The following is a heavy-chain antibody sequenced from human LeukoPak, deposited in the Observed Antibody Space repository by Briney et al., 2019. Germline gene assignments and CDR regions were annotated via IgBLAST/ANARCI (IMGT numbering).Heavy chain of an antibody. CDR2: ISGGGDAT. CDR3: AIKAKGDY. CDR1: DFSFITYA. D-gene: IGHD3-10*01. Sequence: GGSLRLSCAASDFSFITYAMSWVRQAPGKGLEWVSTISGGGDATYYADSVKGRFTISRDNSKNTLYLQMNSLRAEDTAVYYSAIKAKGDYWGQGTLVTVSS. J-gene: IGHJ4*02. V-gene: IGHV3-23*01.